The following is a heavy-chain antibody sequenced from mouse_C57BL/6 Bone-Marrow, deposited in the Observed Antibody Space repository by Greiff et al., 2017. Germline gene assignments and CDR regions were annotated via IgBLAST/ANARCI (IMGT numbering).Heavy chain of an antibody. CDR3: ARRYYYRYFDV. J-gene: IGHJ1*03. V-gene: IGHV5-4*01. CDR2: ISDGGSYT. Sequence: EVQLVESGGGLVKPGGSLKLSCAASGFTFSSYAMSWVRQTPEKRLEWVATISDGGSYTYYPDNVKGRFTISRDNAKNNLYLQMSHLKSEDTAMYYCARRYYYRYFDVWGTGTTVTVSA. D-gene: IGHD1-1*01. CDR1: GFTFSSYA.